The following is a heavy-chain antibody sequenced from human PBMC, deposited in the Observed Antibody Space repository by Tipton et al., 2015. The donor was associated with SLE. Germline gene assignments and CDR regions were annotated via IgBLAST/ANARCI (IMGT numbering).Heavy chain of an antibody. CDR2: IHSRGST. Sequence: TLSLTCTVSGASISSGDYHWSWIRQPAGKGLEWIGRIHSRGSTNYNPSLTSRVSISVDTSKNLFSLRLTSVTAADTAVYFCAREGYSGGWDGVFDIWGLGPLVVASS. CDR3: AREGYSGGWDGVFDI. CDR1: GASISSGDYH. D-gene: IGHD6-19*01. V-gene: IGHV4-61*02. J-gene: IGHJ5*02.